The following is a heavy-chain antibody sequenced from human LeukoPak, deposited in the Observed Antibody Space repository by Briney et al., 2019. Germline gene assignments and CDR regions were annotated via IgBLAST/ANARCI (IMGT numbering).Heavy chain of an antibody. CDR2: IKQDGSEK. Sequence: GSLRLSCAASGFTFSSYWMSWVRQAPGKGLEWVANIKQDGSEKYHVDSVKGRFTISRDNAKNSLYLQMNSLRAEDTAVYYCASRYYGSGSYYSDFDYWGQGTLVTVSS. CDR1: GFTFSSYW. J-gene: IGHJ4*02. D-gene: IGHD3-10*01. CDR3: ASRYYGSGSYYSDFDY. V-gene: IGHV3-7*01.